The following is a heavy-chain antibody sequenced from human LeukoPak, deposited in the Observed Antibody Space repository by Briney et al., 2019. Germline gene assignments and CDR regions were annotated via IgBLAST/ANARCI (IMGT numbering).Heavy chain of an antibody. D-gene: IGHD6-19*01. V-gene: IGHV1-18*01. CDR3: ARDNVSRLARYNWFDP. Sequence: ASVKVSCKASGYTFTSYGISWVRQAPGQGLEWMGWISAYNGNTNYAQKLQGRVTMTTDTSTYTAYMELRSLRSDDTAVYYCARDNVSRLARYNWFDPWGQGTLVTVSS. J-gene: IGHJ5*02. CDR1: GYTFTSYG. CDR2: ISAYNGNT.